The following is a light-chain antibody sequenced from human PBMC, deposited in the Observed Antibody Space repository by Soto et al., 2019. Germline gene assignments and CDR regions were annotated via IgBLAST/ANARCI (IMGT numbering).Light chain of an antibody. CDR1: SSNIGNNY. CDR2: ENN. V-gene: IGLV1-51*02. J-gene: IGLJ3*02. CDR3: GTWDSSLSAGV. Sequence: QSVLTQPPSVSAAPGQKVTISYSGSSSNIGNNYGSWYQQLPGAAPKLLIYENNKRPSGIPDRFSGSKSGTSATLGITGLQTGDEADYYCGTWDSSLSAGVFGGGTKVTVL.